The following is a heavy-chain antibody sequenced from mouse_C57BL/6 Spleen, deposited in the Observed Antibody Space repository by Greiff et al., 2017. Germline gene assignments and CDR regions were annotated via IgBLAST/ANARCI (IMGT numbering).Heavy chain of an antibody. CDR1: GFTFTDYY. V-gene: IGHV7-3*01. J-gene: IGHJ2*01. D-gene: IGHD4-1*01. Sequence: EVKLMESGGGLVQPGGSLSLSCAASGFTFTDYYMSWVRQPPGKALEWLGFIRNKANGYTTEYSASVQGRFTISSDNSHSILYLQMDALSAEDSATYYCATYLNWDYFDYWGQGTTLTVSS. CDR2: IRNKANGYTT. CDR3: ATYLNWDYFDY.